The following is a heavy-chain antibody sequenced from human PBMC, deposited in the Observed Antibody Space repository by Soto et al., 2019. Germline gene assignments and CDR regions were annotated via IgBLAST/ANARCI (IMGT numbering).Heavy chain of an antibody. V-gene: IGHV1-69*01. CDR3: ARGVYYDSRGYYFFF. Sequence: GASMKFSCNSSGGTFSRYDLSWVLQAPAQGPEWMGGIVPMFGTANYAQKFQGRVTITADESTSTAYMQLSSLRSEDTAVYYCARGVYYDSRGYYFFFWGQGTLVTVSS. J-gene: IGHJ4*02. CDR2: IVPMFGTA. CDR1: GGTFSRYD. D-gene: IGHD3-22*01.